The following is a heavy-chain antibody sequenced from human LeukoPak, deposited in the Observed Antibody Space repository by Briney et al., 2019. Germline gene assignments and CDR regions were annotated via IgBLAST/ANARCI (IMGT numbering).Heavy chain of an antibody. Sequence: PGGSLRLSCSGSGFTFNSYAVSWVRQAPGKGLEWVSEISGSGGSTFYADSVKGRFIISRDNSKNTVFLQMNSLRAEDTAVYYCARHSRGRWYVFDYWGQGTLVTVSS. J-gene: IGHJ4*02. CDR2: ISGSGGST. CDR1: GFTFNSYA. CDR3: ARHSRGRWYVFDY. V-gene: IGHV3-23*01. D-gene: IGHD6-13*01.